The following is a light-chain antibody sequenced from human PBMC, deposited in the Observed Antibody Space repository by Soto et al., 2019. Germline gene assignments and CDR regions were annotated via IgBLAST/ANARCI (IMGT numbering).Light chain of an antibody. V-gene: IGLV2-14*01. CDR2: DVT. CDR1: SSDVGGYNY. Sequence: QSALTQPASVSGSPGQSITISCTGTSSDVGGYNYVSWYQQHPGKAPKLIIYDVTNRPSGVSNRFSGSKFANAASLTISGLQAEDEADYHASSDTSSCNVVFGGGTKLTVL. CDR3: SSDTSSCNVV. J-gene: IGLJ2*01.